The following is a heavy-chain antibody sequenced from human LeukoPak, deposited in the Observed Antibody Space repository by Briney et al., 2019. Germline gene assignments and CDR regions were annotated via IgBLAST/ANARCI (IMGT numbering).Heavy chain of an antibody. V-gene: IGHV3-30*18. Sequence: HPGRSLRLSCAASGFTFSSYGMHWVRQAPGKGLEWVAVISYDGRNKYYADSVKGRFTISRDNSKNTLYLQMNSLRAEDTAVYYCAKDHYYGSGSYYNRPYGMDVWGQGTTVTVSS. J-gene: IGHJ6*02. CDR2: ISYDGRNK. CDR1: GFTFSSYG. D-gene: IGHD3-10*01. CDR3: AKDHYYGSGSYYNRPYGMDV.